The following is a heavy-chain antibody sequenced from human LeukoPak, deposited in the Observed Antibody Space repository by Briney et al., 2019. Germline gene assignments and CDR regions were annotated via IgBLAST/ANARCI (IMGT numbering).Heavy chain of an antibody. Sequence: GGSLRLSCAASGFTFSDYYMSWIRQAPGKELEWVSYISSSGSTIYYADSVKGRFTISRDNAKNSLYLQMNSLRAEDTAVYYCARDYDFQSYYYGMDVWGQGTTVTVSS. CDR3: ARDYDFQSYYYGMDV. J-gene: IGHJ6*02. CDR2: ISSSGSTI. D-gene: IGHD3-3*01. CDR1: GFTFSDYY. V-gene: IGHV3-11*01.